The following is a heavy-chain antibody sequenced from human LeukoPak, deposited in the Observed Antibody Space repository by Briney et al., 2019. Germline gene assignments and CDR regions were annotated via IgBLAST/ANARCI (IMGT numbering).Heavy chain of an antibody. Sequence: ASVKVSCKASGYTFTSYGISWVRQAPGQGLEWMGWISAYNGNTNYAQKLQGRVTMTTDTSTSTAYMELRSLRSDDTAVYYRARDPVDIVVVPAATGLDYWGQGTLVTVSS. CDR3: ARDPVDIVVVPAATGLDY. CDR1: GYTFTSYG. D-gene: IGHD2-2*03. V-gene: IGHV1-18*01. J-gene: IGHJ4*02. CDR2: ISAYNGNT.